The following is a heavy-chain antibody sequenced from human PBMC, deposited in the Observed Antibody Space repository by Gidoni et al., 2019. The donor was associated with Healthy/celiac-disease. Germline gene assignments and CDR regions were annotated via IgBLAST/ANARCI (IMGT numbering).Heavy chain of an antibody. CDR3: ARDLVFWDIVATPPFDY. Sequence: EVQLVESGGGLVKPGGSLRLSCAASGFTFSSYSMNWVRQAPGKGLEWVSSISSSSSYIYYADSVKGRFTISRDNAKNSLYLQMNSLRAEDTAVYYCARDLVFWDIVATPPFDYWGQGTLVTVSS. D-gene: IGHD5-12*01. CDR1: GFTFSSYS. J-gene: IGHJ4*02. CDR2: ISSSSSYI. V-gene: IGHV3-21*01.